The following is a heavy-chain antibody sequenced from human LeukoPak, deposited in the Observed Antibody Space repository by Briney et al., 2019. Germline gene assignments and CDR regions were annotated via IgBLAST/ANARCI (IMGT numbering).Heavy chain of an antibody. CDR1: GFTFSNYA. V-gene: IGHV3-30*18. J-gene: IGHJ3*02. D-gene: IGHD6-13*01. Sequence: GGSLRLSCAASGFTFSNYAMSWVRQAPGKGLEWVAVISYDGSNKYYADSVKGRFTISRDNSKNTLYLQMNSLRAEDTAVYYCAKDLVPYLPPTAAGRGDAFDIWGQGTMVTVSS. CDR3: AKDLVPYLPPTAAGRGDAFDI. CDR2: ISYDGSNK.